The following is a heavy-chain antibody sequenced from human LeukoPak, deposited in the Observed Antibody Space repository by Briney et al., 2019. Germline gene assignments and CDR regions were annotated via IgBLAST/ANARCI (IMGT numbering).Heavy chain of an antibody. D-gene: IGHD5-12*01. J-gene: IGHJ6*02. CDR3: ARSPVATIQTAYYYGMDV. CDR1: GGTFSSYA. CDR2: IIPIFGTA. V-gene: IGHV1-69*13. Sequence: GASVKVSCTASGGTFSSYAISWVRQAPGQGLEWMGGIIPIFGTANYAQKFQGRVTITADESTSTAYMELSSLRSEDTAVYYCARSPVATIQTAYYYGMDVWGQGTTVTVSS.